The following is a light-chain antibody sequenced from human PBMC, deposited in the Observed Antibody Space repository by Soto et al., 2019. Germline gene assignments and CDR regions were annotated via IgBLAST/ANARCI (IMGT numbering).Light chain of an antibody. CDR1: QSISSE. J-gene: IGKJ2*01. CDR3: QQYNSYLYT. Sequence: DIQMTQSPSTLSASVGDRVSITCRASQSISSELAWYQQRSGRAPRLLIYDASTLESGVPLRFSGSGSGTEFTLTISSLQPDDVATYCCQQYNSYLYTFGQGTKLELK. CDR2: DAS. V-gene: IGKV1-5*01.